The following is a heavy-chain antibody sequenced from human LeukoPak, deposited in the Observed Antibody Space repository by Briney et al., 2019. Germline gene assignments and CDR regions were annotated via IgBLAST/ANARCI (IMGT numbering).Heavy chain of an antibody. CDR1: GGSISSGGYY. J-gene: IGHJ5*02. V-gene: IGHV4-30-2*01. Sequence: SQTLSLTCTVSGGSISSGGYYWSWIRPPPGKGLEWIGYIYHSGSTYYNPSLKSRVTVSVDRSKNQFSLKLSSVTAADTAVYYCARGGEVVPAAGFDPWGQGTLVTVSS. CDR2: IYHSGST. CDR3: ARGGEVVPAAGFDP. D-gene: IGHD2-2*01.